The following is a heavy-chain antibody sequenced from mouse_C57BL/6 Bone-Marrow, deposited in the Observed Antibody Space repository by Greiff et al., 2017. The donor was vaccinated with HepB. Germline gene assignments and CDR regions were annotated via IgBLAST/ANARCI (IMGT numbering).Heavy chain of an antibody. V-gene: IGHV1-64*01. CDR1: GYTFTSYW. D-gene: IGHD1-1*01. J-gene: IGHJ4*01. CDR2: IHPNSGST. CDR3: ARWYYGSPYAMDY. Sequence: QVQLQQPVAELVKPGASVKLSCKASGYTFTSYWMHWVKQRPGQGLEWIGMIHPNSGSTNYNEKFKSKATLTVDKSSSTAYMQLSSLTSEDSAVYYCARWYYGSPYAMDYWGQGTSVTVSS.